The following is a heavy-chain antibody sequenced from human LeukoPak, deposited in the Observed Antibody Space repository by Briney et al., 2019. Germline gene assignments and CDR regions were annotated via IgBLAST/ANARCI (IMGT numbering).Heavy chain of an antibody. J-gene: IGHJ6*02. CDR2: IYYSGST. D-gene: IGHD6-13*01. Sequence: PSETLPLTCTVSGGSISSSSYYWGWIRQPPGKGLEWIGSIYYSGSTYYNPSLKSRVTISVDTSKNQFSLKLSSVTAADTAVYYCAHTLRSSSSWYHYYYGMDVWGQGTTVTVSS. CDR1: GGSISSSSYY. CDR3: AHTLRSSSSWYHYYYGMDV. V-gene: IGHV4-39*01.